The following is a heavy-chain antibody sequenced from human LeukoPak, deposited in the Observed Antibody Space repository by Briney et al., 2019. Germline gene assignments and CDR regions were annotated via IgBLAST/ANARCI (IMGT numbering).Heavy chain of an antibody. CDR3: AKRGIAAAASFDY. J-gene: IGHJ4*02. D-gene: IGHD6-13*01. V-gene: IGHV3-23*01. CDR2: ISGNGDYT. Sequence: GGSLRLSCAASGFTFDDYAMPWVRQAPGKGLEWVSTISGNGDYTYYADSVKGRFTISRDNSKNTLYLQMNSLRADDTAVYYCAKRGIAAAASFDYWGQGTLVSVSS. CDR1: GFTFDDYA.